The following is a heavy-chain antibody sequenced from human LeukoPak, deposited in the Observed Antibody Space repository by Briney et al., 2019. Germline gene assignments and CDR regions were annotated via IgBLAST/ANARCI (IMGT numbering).Heavy chain of an antibody. CDR1: GFTFSSYS. CDR3: ARDLLGATNRVDAFDI. V-gene: IGHV3-21*01. Sequence: PEGSLRLSCAASGFTFSSYSMNWVRQAPGKGLEWISSISSSSSYIYYADSVKGRFTISRDNAKNSLYLQMNSLRAEDTAVYYCARDLLGATNRVDAFDIWGQGTMVTVSS. J-gene: IGHJ3*02. D-gene: IGHD1-26*01. CDR2: ISSSSSYI.